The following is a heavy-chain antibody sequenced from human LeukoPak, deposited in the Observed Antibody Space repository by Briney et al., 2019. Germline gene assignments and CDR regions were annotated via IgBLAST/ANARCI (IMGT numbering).Heavy chain of an antibody. V-gene: IGHV3-7*01. CDR3: ATDRDNSDWQKRFDS. J-gene: IGHJ4*02. D-gene: IGHD2-21*02. CDR1: GFTFSTYW. Sequence: GGSLRLSCAASGFTFSTYWMNWYRQAPGKGLEWVGNINQDASEINYVDSVRGRSTISRDNAKNSLHLQMNSLRAEDTAVYYCATDRDNSDWQKRFDSWGQGTLVTVSS. CDR2: INQDASEI.